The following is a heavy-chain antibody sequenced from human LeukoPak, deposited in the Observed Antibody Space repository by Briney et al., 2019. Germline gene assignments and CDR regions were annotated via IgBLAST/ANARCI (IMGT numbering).Heavy chain of an antibody. CDR1: GFTFSIYS. V-gene: IGHV3-48*04. CDR3: AELGITMIGGV. J-gene: IGHJ6*04. Sequence: GGSLRLSCAASGFTFSIYSMNWVRQAPGKGLEWVSYISSSGSTIYYADSVKGRFTISRDNAKNSLYLQMNSLRAEDTAVYYCAELGITMIGGVWGKGTTVTISS. CDR2: ISSSGSTI. D-gene: IGHD3-10*02.